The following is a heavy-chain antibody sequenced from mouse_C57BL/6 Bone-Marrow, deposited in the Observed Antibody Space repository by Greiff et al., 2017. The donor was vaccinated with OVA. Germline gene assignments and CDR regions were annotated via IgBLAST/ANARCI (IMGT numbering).Heavy chain of an antibody. J-gene: IGHJ2*01. CDR2: IDPETGGT. CDR1: GYTFTDYE. Sequence: QVQLQQSGAELVRPGASVTLSCKASGYTFTDYEMHWVKQTPVHGLEWIGVIDPETGGTAYNQKFKGKAILTADKSSSTAYMELRSLTSEDAAVYYGTRSYSNSSDYDYGGRGTTTTVSA. V-gene: IGHV1-15*01. D-gene: IGHD2-5*01. CDR3: TRSYSNSSDYDY.